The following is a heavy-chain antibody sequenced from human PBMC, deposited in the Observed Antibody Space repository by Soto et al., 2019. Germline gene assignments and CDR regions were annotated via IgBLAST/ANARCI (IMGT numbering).Heavy chain of an antibody. Sequence: SETLSLTCTVSGGSMSSYYCSWIRQPPGKGLEWIGYIYYSGSTNYNPSLKSRVTISVDTSKNQFSLKLSSVTAADTAVYYCARRPGGYYGSGSYFWFDPWGQGTLVTVSS. V-gene: IGHV4-59*08. J-gene: IGHJ5*02. CDR3: ARRPGGYYGSGSYFWFDP. CDR1: GGSMSSYY. D-gene: IGHD3-10*01. CDR2: IYYSGST.